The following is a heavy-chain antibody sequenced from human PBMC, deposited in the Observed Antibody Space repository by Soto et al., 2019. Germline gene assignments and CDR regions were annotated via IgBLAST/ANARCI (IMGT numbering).Heavy chain of an antibody. Sequence: EVQLLDSGGGLVQPGGSLRLSCAASGFTFSNYAMTWVRQGPGKGLEWVSGISGSGGRSCYADSVEGRFTISRDNSKSTLYLQMNSPRAEDTAVYYCAKAYFVWSSEQPYYFDYWGQGTLVTVSS. CDR2: ISGSGGRS. D-gene: IGHD2-21*01. CDR3: AKAYFVWSSEQPYYFDY. CDR1: GFTFSNYA. J-gene: IGHJ4*02. V-gene: IGHV3-23*01.